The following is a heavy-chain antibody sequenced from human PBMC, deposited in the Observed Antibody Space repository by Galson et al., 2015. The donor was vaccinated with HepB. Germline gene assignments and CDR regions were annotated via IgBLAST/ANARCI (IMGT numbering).Heavy chain of an antibody. D-gene: IGHD6-19*01. CDR1: GFTLSNHA. CDR2: ISFEGTAT. CDR3: AKDWGFTVAGTHWYFDL. V-gene: IGHV3-30*18. J-gene: IGHJ2*01. Sequence: SLRLSCAASGFTLSNHAMHWVRQAPGKGLEWVALISFEGTATYYGDSVKGRFTISRDISKNTLHLQMNSLRPEDSAVYYCAKDWGFTVAGTHWYFDLWGRGTLVTVSS.